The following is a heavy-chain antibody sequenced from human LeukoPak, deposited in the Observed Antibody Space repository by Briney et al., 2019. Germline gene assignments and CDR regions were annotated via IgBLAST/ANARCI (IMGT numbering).Heavy chain of an antibody. V-gene: IGHV4-59*01. J-gene: IGHJ5*02. CDR3: ARDSYHWFDP. Sequence: SRVTISVDTSKNQFSLKLSSVTAADTAVYYCARDSYHWFDPWGQGTLVTVSS.